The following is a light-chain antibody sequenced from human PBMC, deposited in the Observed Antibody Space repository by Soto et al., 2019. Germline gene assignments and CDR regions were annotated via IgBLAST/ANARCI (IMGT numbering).Light chain of an antibody. CDR2: GAS. J-gene: IGKJ2*01. Sequence: EIVMTQSPATLSVSPGERATLSCRASQSVSSNLAWYQQKPGQAPRLLIYGASTRATGIPARFSGSGSGTEFTLTIRSLQSEDFAVYYCQQHNNWPSFGQGTKLELK. CDR1: QSVSSN. CDR3: QQHNNWPS. V-gene: IGKV3-15*01.